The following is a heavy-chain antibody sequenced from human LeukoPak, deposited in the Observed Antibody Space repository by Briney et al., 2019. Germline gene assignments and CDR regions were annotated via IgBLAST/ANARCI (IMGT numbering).Heavy chain of an antibody. V-gene: IGHV4-59*01. CDR1: GGSISSYY. D-gene: IGHD3-3*01. J-gene: IGHJ4*02. Sequence: SETLSLTCTVSGGSISSYYWSWIRQPPGKGLEWIGYIYYSGSTNYNPSLKSRVTISVDTSKNQFSLKLSSVTAADTAVYYCARGFRSGLTFYFDYWGQGTLVTVSS. CDR2: IYYSGST. CDR3: ARGFRSGLTFYFDY.